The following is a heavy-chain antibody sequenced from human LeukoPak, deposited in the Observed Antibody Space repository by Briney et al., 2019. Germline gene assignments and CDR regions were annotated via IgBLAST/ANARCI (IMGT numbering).Heavy chain of an antibody. CDR1: GGSFSGYY. CDR3: ARDGTHYDFWSGYSYYYYYYMDV. Sequence: PSETLSLTCAVYGGSFSGYYWSWIRQPPGKGLEWIGEINHSGSTNYNPSLKSRVTISVDTSKNQFSLKLSSVTAADTAVYYCARDGTHYDFWSGYSYYYYYYMDVWGKGTTVTVSS. CDR2: INHSGST. J-gene: IGHJ6*03. V-gene: IGHV4-34*01. D-gene: IGHD3-3*01.